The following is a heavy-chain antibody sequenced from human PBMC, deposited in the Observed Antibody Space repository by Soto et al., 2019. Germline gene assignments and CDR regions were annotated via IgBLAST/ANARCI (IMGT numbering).Heavy chain of an antibody. CDR3: ASLSKPREGGGGMDV. Sequence: SETLSLTCTVSGGSVSSGSYYWSWIRQPPGKGLEWIGYIYHSGSTNYNPSLKSRVTISVDTSKNQFSLKLSSVTAADTAVYYCASLSKPREGGGGMDVWGQGTTVTVSS. J-gene: IGHJ6*02. D-gene: IGHD3-16*01. CDR1: GGSVSSGSYY. V-gene: IGHV4-61*01. CDR2: IYHSGST.